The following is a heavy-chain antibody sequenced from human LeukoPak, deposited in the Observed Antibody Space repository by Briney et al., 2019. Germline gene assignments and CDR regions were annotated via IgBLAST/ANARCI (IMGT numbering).Heavy chain of an antibody. D-gene: IGHD4-11*01. Sequence: GGSLRLSCAASGFNFYDYHMHWVRQAPGKGLEWVAVISYDGSNKYYADSVKGRFTISRDNSKNTLYLQMNSLRAEDTAVYYCARGREDDYSNYHFDYWGQGTLVTVSS. CDR2: ISYDGSNK. V-gene: IGHV3-30*03. J-gene: IGHJ4*02. CDR3: ARGREDDYSNYHFDY. CDR1: GFNFYDYH.